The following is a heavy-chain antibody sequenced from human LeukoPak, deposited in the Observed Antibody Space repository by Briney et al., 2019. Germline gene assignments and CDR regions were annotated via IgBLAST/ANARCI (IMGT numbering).Heavy chain of an antibody. CDR2: ISGSGGST. Sequence: GGSLRLSCAASGFTFSSYAMSWVRQAPGKGLEWVSAISGSGGSTYYADSVKGRFTISRDNSKNTLYVQMNSLRAEDTAVYYCAKRGDSGYDRFFDYWGQGTLVTASS. CDR1: GFTFSSYA. J-gene: IGHJ4*02. D-gene: IGHD5-12*01. V-gene: IGHV3-23*01. CDR3: AKRGDSGYDRFFDY.